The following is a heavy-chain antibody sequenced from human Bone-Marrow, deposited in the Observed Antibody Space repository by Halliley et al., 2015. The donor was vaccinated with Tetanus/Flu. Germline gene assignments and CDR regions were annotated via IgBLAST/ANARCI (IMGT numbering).Heavy chain of an antibody. CDR2: IYYSGST. CDR1: GGSISSGGYY. Sequence: TLSLTCTVSGGSISSGGYYWIWIRQHPGKGLEWIGYIYYSGSTYYNPSLKSRVTISVDTSKNQFSLKLTSVTAADTAVYYCARDSGEYSNWVAPWGQGTLLTVSS. J-gene: IGHJ5*02. CDR3: ARDSGEYSNWVAP. V-gene: IGHV4-31*03. D-gene: IGHD4-17*01.